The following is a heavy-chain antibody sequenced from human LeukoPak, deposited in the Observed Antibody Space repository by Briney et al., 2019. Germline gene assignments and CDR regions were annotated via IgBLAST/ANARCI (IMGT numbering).Heavy chain of an antibody. Sequence: GGSLRLSCAASGFTFSSYGMHWVRQAPGKGLEWVAVIPYDGSNKYYADSVRGRFTISRDNSKNTLYLQMNSLRAEDTAVYYCATRIAVEPWFDPWGQGTLVTVSS. V-gene: IGHV3-30*03. CDR3: ATRIAVEPWFDP. D-gene: IGHD6-19*01. CDR1: GFTFSSYG. CDR2: IPYDGSNK. J-gene: IGHJ5*02.